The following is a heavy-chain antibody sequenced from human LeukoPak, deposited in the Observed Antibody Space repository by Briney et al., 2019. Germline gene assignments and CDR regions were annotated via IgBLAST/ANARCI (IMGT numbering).Heavy chain of an antibody. D-gene: IGHD6-19*01. CDR1: GGTFSSYA. J-gene: IGHJ4*02. CDR3: ARGVAGTSLYYFDY. V-gene: IGHV1-69*06. CDR2: IIPIFGTA. Sequence: SVKVSCKASGGTFSSYAISWVRQAPGQGLEWMGRIIPIFGTANYAQKFQGRVTITAGKSTSTAYMELSSLRSEDTAVYYCARGVAGTSLYYFDYWGQGTLVTVSS.